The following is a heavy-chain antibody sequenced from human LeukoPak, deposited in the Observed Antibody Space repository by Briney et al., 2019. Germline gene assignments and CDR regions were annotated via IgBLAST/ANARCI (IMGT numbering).Heavy chain of an antibody. J-gene: IGHJ4*02. Sequence: TSETLSLTCTVSGGSISSSSYYWGWIRQPPGKGLEWIGSIYYSGSTYYNPSLKSRVTISVDTSKNQFSLKLSSVTAADTAVYYCARRYGTFDYWGQGTLVTVFS. CDR1: GGSISSSSYY. V-gene: IGHV4-39*01. CDR2: IYYSGST. CDR3: ARRYGTFDY. D-gene: IGHD4-17*01.